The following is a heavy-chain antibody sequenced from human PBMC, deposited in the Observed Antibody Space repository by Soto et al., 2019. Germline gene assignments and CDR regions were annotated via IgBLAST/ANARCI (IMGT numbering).Heavy chain of an antibody. J-gene: IGHJ6*02. CDR1: GFTFSSYG. V-gene: IGHV3-33*01. CDR2: IWYDGSNK. Sequence: GGSLRLSCAASGFTFSSYGMHWVRQAPGKGLEWVAVIWYDGSNKYYADSVKGRFTISRDNSKNTLYLQMNSLRAEDTAVYYCARDPSSGWYYDYYGMDVWGQGTTVTVSS. CDR3: ARDPSSGWYYDYYGMDV. D-gene: IGHD6-19*01.